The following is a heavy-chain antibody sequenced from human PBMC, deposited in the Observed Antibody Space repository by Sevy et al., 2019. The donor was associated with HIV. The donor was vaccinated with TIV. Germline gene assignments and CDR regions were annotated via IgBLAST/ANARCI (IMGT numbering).Heavy chain of an antibody. CDR2: INWNGGST. Sequence: GESLKISCAASGFTFDDYGMSWVRQAPGKGLEWVSGINWNGGSTGYADSVKGRFTISRDNAKNSLYLQMNSLRAEDTALYYCASTPTMVRGVIIGGMDYWGQGTLVTVSS. D-gene: IGHD3-10*01. CDR3: ASTPTMVRGVIIGGMDY. V-gene: IGHV3-20*04. J-gene: IGHJ4*02. CDR1: GFTFDDYG.